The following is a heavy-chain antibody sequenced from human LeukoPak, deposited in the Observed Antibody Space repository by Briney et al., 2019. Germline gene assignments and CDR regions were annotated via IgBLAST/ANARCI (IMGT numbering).Heavy chain of an antibody. J-gene: IGHJ5*02. CDR2: IYSSGGT. V-gene: IGHV4-59*01. CDR1: GGSISGYY. Sequence: SETLSLTCSVSGGSISGYYWSWIRQPPGKGLEWIGYIYSSGGTNYNPSLKSRVTVSLDTSKNQFSLRLSSVTAADTAVYYCARDLGSSSWFERYNWFDPWGQGTLVTVSS. D-gene: IGHD6-13*01. CDR3: ARDLGSSSWFERYNWFDP.